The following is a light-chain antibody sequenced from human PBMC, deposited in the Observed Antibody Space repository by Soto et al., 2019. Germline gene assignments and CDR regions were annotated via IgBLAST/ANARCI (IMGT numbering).Light chain of an antibody. CDR1: QSVSSSY. J-gene: IGKJ4*01. V-gene: IGKV3-20*01. Sequence: EIVLTQSPGTLSLSPGERATLSCRASQSVSSSYLAWYQQKPGQAPRLLTYGASSRATGIPDRFSGSGSGTDFTLTISRLEPEDFAVYYCQQYGSSLGVTFGGGTKVEIK. CDR3: QQYGSSLGVT. CDR2: GAS.